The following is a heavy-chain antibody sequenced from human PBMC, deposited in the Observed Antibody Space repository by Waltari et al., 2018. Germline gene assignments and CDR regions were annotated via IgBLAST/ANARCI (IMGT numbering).Heavy chain of an antibody. CDR2: INAGNGNT. Sequence: QVQLVQSGAEVKKPGASVKVSCKASGYTFTSYAMHWVRQAPGQRLEWMGWINAGNGNTKYSQKFQGRVTITRDTSASTAYMELSSLRSEDTAVYYCARFPPSYTPIDYWGQGTLVTVSS. D-gene: IGHD2-15*01. CDR1: GYTFTSYA. CDR3: ARFPPSYTPIDY. J-gene: IGHJ4*02. V-gene: IGHV1-3*01.